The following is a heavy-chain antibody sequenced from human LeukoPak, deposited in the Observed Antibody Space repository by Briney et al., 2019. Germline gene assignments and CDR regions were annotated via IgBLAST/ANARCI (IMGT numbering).Heavy chain of an antibody. Sequence: SETLSLTCTVSGGSISSYYWSWIRQPPGKGLEWIGYIYYSGSTNYNPSLKSRVTISVDTSKNQLSLKLSSVTAADTAVYYCARRRSSSWNHNWFDPWGQGTLVTVSS. CDR1: GGSISSYY. J-gene: IGHJ5*02. CDR3: ARRRSSSWNHNWFDP. D-gene: IGHD6-13*01. V-gene: IGHV4-59*08. CDR2: IYYSGST.